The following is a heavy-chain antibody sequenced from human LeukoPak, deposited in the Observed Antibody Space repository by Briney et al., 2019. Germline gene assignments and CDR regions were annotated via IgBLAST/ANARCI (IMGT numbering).Heavy chain of an antibody. CDR2: IYYSQNT. D-gene: IGHD3-22*01. V-gene: IGHV4-59*01. CDR1: GGSISSYY. Sequence: SETLSLTCTVSGGSISSYYWSWIRQPAGKGLEWMGYIYYSQNTNYNPSLKSRVTISVDTSKNQFSLKLSSVTAADPAVYYCARVQIVYYDSSGPLYCFGYWGQGTLVNVSS. CDR3: ARVQIVYYDSSGPLYCFGY. J-gene: IGHJ4*02.